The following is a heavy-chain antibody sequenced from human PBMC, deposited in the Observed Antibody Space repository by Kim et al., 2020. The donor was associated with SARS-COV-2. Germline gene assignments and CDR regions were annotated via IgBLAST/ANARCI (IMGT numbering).Heavy chain of an antibody. D-gene: IGHD6-19*01. J-gene: IGHJ4*02. CDR1: GDSIRSSSSF. Sequence: SETLSLTCTVSGDSIRSSSSFCGWIRQPPGKGLEWIGNIFYSGSTYYNPSLKSRVTISVDTSKNQFSLNVNSVTAADTAVYYCARRPAVARIDYWGQGTLVTVSS. V-gene: IGHV4-39*01. CDR3: ARRPAVARIDY. CDR2: IFYSGST.